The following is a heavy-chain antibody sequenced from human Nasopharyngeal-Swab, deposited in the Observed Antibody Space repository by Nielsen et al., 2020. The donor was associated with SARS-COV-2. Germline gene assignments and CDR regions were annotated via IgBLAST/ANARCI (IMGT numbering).Heavy chain of an antibody. J-gene: IGHJ4*02. D-gene: IGHD4-17*01. CDR1: GYTFTSYY. CDR2: IIVNLGMT. Sequence: SVKVSCKASGYTFTSYYMHWVRQAPGQGLEWMGGIIVNLGMTKYAQKFKDSVIINADESTGTAYMELSSLRSEDTAVYYCATWGIGYGENAHATFDSWGQGTQVTVSS. V-gene: IGHV1-69*10. CDR3: ATWGIGYGENAHATFDS.